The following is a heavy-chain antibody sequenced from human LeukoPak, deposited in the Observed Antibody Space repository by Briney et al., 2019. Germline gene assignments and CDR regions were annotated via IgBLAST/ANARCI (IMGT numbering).Heavy chain of an antibody. CDR2: IYYSGST. Sequence: KPSQTLSLTCTVSGGSISSGDYYWSWIRQPPGKGLEWIGYIYYSGSTYYNPSLKSRVTISVDTSKNQFSLKLSSVTAAGTAVYYCARARGSFKHYYFDYWGQGTLVTVSS. V-gene: IGHV4-30-4*01. CDR1: GGSISSGDYY. CDR3: ARARGSFKHYYFDY. J-gene: IGHJ4*02. D-gene: IGHD5-12*01.